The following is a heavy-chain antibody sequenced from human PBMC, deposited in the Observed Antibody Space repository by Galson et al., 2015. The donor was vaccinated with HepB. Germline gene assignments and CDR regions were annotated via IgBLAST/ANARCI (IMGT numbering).Heavy chain of an antibody. Sequence: SVKVSCKASGYTFTGYYMHWVRQAPGQGLEWMGWINPNSGGTNYAQKFQGRVTMTRDTSISTAYMELSRLRSDDTAVYYCATIVGASPGVGDFDYWGQGTLVTVSS. V-gene: IGHV1-2*02. CDR3: ATIVGASPGVGDFDY. CDR2: INPNSGGT. CDR1: GYTFTGYY. D-gene: IGHD1-26*01. J-gene: IGHJ4*02.